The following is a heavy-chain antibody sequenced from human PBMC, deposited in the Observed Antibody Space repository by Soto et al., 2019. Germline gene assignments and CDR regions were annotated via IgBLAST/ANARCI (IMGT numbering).Heavy chain of an antibody. CDR3: ARGTVVTHFDY. D-gene: IGHD2-15*01. Sequence: QVQLVQSGAEEKKPGASVKVSCKASGYTFTSYAMHWVRQAPGQRLEWMGWINAGDGNTKYSQKFQGRVTITRDTSASTAYMELSSLRSEDTAVYYCARGTVVTHFDYWGQGTLVTVSS. CDR2: INAGDGNT. V-gene: IGHV1-3*05. CDR1: GYTFTSYA. J-gene: IGHJ4*02.